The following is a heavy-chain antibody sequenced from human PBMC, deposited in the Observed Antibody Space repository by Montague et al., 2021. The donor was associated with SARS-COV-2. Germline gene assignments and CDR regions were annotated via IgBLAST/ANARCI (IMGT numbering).Heavy chain of an antibody. D-gene: IGHD3-22*01. V-gene: IGHV4-59*01. J-gene: IGHJ6*02. CDR2: IYYSWST. CDR3: ASGGGYYYYGLDV. Sequence: SETLSLTCTVSGGSISNYYWSWIRQPPGRGLEWIGYIYYSWSTDYSPSLKSRVTISLDTSKNQFSLTVTSVTAADTAVYYCASGGGYYYYGLDVWGPGTTVTVSS. CDR1: GGSISNYY.